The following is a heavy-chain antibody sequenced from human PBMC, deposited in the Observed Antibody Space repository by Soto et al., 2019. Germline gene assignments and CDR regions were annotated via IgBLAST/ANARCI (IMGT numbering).Heavy chain of an antibody. V-gene: IGHV3-74*01. J-gene: IGHJ4*02. Sequence: GGSLRLSCAASGLIFSNYKMHWVRQAPGKGLVWVSRINTDGSIIDYADSVKGRFTVSRDNAKNTLYLQMNSLRADDTAVYYCARDTDGLHYWGQGTLVTGSS. CDR2: INTDGSII. CDR1: GLIFSNYK. CDR3: ARDTDGLHY.